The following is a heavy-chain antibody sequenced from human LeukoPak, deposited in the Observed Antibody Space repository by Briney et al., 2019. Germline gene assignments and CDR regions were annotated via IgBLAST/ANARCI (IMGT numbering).Heavy chain of an antibody. J-gene: IGHJ4*02. V-gene: IGHV3-23*01. CDR3: AKSGAIVVGTRTYFEY. CDR2: ISGSGGST. D-gene: IGHD2-2*01. CDR1: GFTFSSYA. Sequence: PGGSLRLSCAASGFTFSSYAMSWVRQAPGKGLEWVSAISGSGGSTYYADSVKGRFTISRDNSKNTVYLQMNSLRAEDTAVYYCAKSGAIVVGTRTYFEYWGQGTLVTVSS.